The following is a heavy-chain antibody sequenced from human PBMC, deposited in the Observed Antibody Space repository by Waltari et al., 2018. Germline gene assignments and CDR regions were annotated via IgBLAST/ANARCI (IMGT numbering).Heavy chain of an antibody. CDR1: GGSFSDYY. Sequence: QVQLHQWGAGLLKPSETLSLTCAVYGGSFSDYYWSWIRQPPGKGLEWIGEINHSGSTNYTPSLKSRVPISVDTSKNQFSLNLSSVTAADTAVYYCARGRSGWDSLGPTFQHWGQGTLVTVSS. D-gene: IGHD1-26*01. CDR2: INHSGST. CDR3: ARGRSGWDSLGPTFQH. J-gene: IGHJ1*01. V-gene: IGHV4-34*01.